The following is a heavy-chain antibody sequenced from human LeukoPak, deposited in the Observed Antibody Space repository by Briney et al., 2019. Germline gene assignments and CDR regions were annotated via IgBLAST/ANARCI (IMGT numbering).Heavy chain of an antibody. CDR3: AKLGGSSWYDQTAFDI. J-gene: IGHJ3*02. D-gene: IGHD6-13*01. V-gene: IGHV3-7*01. Sequence: GSLRLSCAASGFTFSSYWMSWVRQAPGKGLEWVANIKQDGSEKYYADSVKGRFTISRDNSKNTLYLQMNSLRAEDTAVYYCAKLGGSSWYDQTAFDIWGQGTMVTVSS. CDR2: IKQDGSEK. CDR1: GFTFSSYW.